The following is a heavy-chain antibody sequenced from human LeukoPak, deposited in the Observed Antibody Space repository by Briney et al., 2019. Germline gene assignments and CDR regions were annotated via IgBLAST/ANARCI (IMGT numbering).Heavy chain of an antibody. CDR3: ARDYDSSGYYWYYFDY. CDR2: SYYRSKWYN. D-gene: IGHD3-22*01. V-gene: IGHV6-1*01. Sequence: SQTLSLTCAISGDSVSSNSAAWNWIRQPPSRGLEWLGRSYYRSKWYNDYAVSVKNRITINPDTSKNQFSLQLNSVTPEDTAVYYCARDYDSSGYYWYYFDYWGQGTLVTVSS. CDR1: GDSVSSNSAA. J-gene: IGHJ4*02.